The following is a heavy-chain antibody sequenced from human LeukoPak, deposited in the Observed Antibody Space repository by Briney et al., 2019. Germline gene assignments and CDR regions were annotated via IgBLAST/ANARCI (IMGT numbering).Heavy chain of an antibody. V-gene: IGHV3-33*01. J-gene: IGHJ4*02. D-gene: IGHD1-26*01. Sequence: QPGGSLRLSCAAFGFTFNTYGMNWVRQAPGKGLEWVAIIWYDGSDKYYADSVKGRFTLSRDNSKNTLYLEMNSLRAEDTAVYFCARDGVGASHDYWGQGTLVTVSS. CDR1: GFTFNTYG. CDR2: IWYDGSDK. CDR3: ARDGVGASHDY.